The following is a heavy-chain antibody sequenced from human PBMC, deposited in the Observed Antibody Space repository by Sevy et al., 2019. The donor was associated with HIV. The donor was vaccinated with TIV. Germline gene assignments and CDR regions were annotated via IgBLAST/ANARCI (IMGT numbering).Heavy chain of an antibody. CDR2: ISKSSSYI. J-gene: IGHJ6*02. V-gene: IGHV3-21*04. Sequence: GGSLRLSCAASGSSFESFAMNWVRQAPGKGLEWVAYISKSSSYIYYADSVKGRFTNSRDNAKNSLFLQMNSLGAEDTAIYYCTRGSGIDYYEKGMDLWGQGTTVTVSS. CDR3: TRGSGIDYYEKGMDL. CDR1: GSSFESFA. D-gene: IGHD3-10*01.